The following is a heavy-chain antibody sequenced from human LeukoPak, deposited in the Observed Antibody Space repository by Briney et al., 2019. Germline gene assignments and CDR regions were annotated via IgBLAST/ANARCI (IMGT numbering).Heavy chain of an antibody. Sequence: PGGPLRLSCAASGFTVSSNYMSWVRQAPGKGLEWVSVIYSGGSTYYADSVKGRFTISRDNSKNTLYLQMNSLRAEDTAVYYCARDHSPDTVTLYGMDVWGQGTTVTVSS. V-gene: IGHV3-66*01. D-gene: IGHD4-17*01. CDR1: GFTVSSNY. J-gene: IGHJ6*02. CDR2: IYSGGST. CDR3: ARDHSPDTVTLYGMDV.